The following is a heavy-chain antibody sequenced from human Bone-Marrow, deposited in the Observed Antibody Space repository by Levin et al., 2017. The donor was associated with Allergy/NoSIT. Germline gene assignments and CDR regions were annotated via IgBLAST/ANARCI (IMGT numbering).Heavy chain of an antibody. CDR3: AGVASEYSDSDPERHLYYYMDV. V-gene: IGHV3-53*01. CDR2: FFGDDTK. J-gene: IGHJ6*03. Sequence: GGSLRLSCAASGLAVRSSSVSWVRQAPGEGPEWIPTFFGDDTKYYADSVKGRFTPSSDDSKNTVYLQMNTLSAGDTALYYCAGVASEYSDSDPERHLYYYMDVWGKGTPVTVSS. D-gene: IGHD4-11*01. CDR1: GLAVRSSS.